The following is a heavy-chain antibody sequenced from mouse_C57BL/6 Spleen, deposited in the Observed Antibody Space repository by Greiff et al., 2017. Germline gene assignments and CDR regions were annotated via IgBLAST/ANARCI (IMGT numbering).Heavy chain of an antibody. J-gene: IGHJ1*03. D-gene: IGHD2-4*01. CDR3: ARRGGNYEEYFDV. CDR1: GYTFTDYN. V-gene: IGHV1-18*01. CDR2: INPNNGGT. Sequence: VQLQQSGPELVKPGASVKIPCKASGYTFTDYNMDWVKQSHGKSLEWIGDINPNNGGTIYNQKFKGKATLTVDKSSSTAYMELRSLTSEDTAVYYCARRGGNYEEYFDVWGTGTTVTVSS.